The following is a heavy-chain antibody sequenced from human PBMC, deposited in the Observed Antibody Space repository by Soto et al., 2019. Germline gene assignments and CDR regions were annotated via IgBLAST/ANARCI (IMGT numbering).Heavy chain of an antibody. D-gene: IGHD6-13*01. V-gene: IGHV3-23*01. CDR1: GFTFSSYA. Sequence: GGSLRLSCAASGFTFSSYAMSWVRQTPGKGLQWVSSISTSGGTTYYADSVKGRFTISRDDSTNTLYLQMNSLRAEDAAVYYCAKPRLAATAINYYFDYWGQGTLVTVSS. J-gene: IGHJ4*02. CDR3: AKPRLAATAINYYFDY. CDR2: ISTSGGTT.